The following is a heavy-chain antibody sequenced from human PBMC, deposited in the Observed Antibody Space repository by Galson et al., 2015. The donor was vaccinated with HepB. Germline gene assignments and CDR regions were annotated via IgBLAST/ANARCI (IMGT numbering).Heavy chain of an antibody. CDR3: ARDSRLELHLKNYYSCGMDV. D-gene: IGHD1-1*01. CDR2: FSGYDGST. V-gene: IGHV1-18*01. J-gene: IGHJ6*02. CDR1: GYSFSNYG. Sequence: SVKVSCKASGYSFSNYGLGWIRQAPGPGLEWMGWFSGYDGSTNIAQKFQGRVTMTADASTNTAYMELRILRSDDTAVYYCARDSRLELHLKNYYSCGMDVWGQGSAVTVSS.